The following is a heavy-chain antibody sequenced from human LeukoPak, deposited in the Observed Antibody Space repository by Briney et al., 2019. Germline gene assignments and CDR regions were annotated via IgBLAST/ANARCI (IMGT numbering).Heavy chain of an antibody. CDR2: IYYSGST. V-gene: IGHV4-59*08. J-gene: IGHJ4*02. CDR1: GGSFSGYY. Sequence: SETLSLTCVVYGGSFSGYYWSWIRQPPGKGLECIGYIYYSGSTNYNPSLKSRVTISVDTSRNQFSLKLTSVTAADTAVYYCAKVSDRDSSGYYWGFEYWGQGTLVTVSS. CDR3: AKVSDRDSSGYYWGFEY. D-gene: IGHD3-22*01.